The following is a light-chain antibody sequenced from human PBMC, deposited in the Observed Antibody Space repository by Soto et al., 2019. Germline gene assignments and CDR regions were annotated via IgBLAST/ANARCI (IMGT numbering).Light chain of an antibody. V-gene: IGLV1-47*01. CDR2: RNN. Sequence: QSVLTQPPSASGTPGQRVTISCSGSSSNIGSNYVYWYQQLPGTAPKIIIYRNNQRPSGVPDRISGSKSGTSASLAISGLRSEDEADYYCSAWDDSLSGYVFGTGTKVPS. CDR1: SSNIGSNY. CDR3: SAWDDSLSGYV. J-gene: IGLJ1*01.